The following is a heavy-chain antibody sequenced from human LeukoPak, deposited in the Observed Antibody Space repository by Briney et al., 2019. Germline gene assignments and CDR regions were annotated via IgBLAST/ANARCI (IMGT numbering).Heavy chain of an antibody. V-gene: IGHV4-34*01. CDR3: ARLGGITIFGVAGNWFDP. Sequence: PSETLSLTCAVYGGSFSGYYWSWIRQPPGKGLEWIGEINHSGSTNYNPSLKSRVTISVDTSKNQFSLKLSSVTAADTAVYYCARLGGITIFGVAGNWFDPWGQGTLDTVSS. J-gene: IGHJ5*02. D-gene: IGHD3-3*01. CDR1: GGSFSGYY. CDR2: INHSGST.